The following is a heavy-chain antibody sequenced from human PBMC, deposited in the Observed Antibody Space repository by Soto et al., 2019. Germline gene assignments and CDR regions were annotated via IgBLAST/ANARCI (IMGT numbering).Heavy chain of an antibody. D-gene: IGHD6-13*01. CDR3: AKDQYSSSWRGPTYYYYGMDV. CDR1: GFIFSSYV. J-gene: IGHJ6*02. V-gene: IGHV3-30-3*01. CDR2: ISSDGSDK. Sequence: GGSLRLSCAASGFIFSSYVMHWVRQAPGKGLQWVALISSDGSDKYYADSLKCRFTISRDNSRNTLYLQMNSLRAEDTAVYYCAKDQYSSSWRGPTYYYYGMDVWGQGTTVTVS.